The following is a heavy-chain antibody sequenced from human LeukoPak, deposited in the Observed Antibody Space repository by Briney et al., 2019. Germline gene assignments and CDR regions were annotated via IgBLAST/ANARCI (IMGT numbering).Heavy chain of an antibody. D-gene: IGHD2-21*02. J-gene: IGHJ4*02. CDR1: GGSISSDSYY. Sequence: SETLSLTCTVSGGSISSDSYYWSWIRQPAGKGLEWIGRIYASGSTDYNPSLKSRVTISVDTSKNQFSLKLSSVTAADTAVYYCARSPAGEVTASFDYWGQGTLVTVSS. V-gene: IGHV4-61*02. CDR3: ARSPAGEVTASFDY. CDR2: IYASGST.